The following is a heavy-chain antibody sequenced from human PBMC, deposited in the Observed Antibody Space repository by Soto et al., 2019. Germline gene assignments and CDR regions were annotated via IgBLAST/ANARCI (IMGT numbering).Heavy chain of an antibody. CDR2: INPNSGGT. CDR1: GYTFTGYY. Sequence: ASVKVSCKDSGYTFTGYYMQWVRQAPGQGLEWMGWINPNSGGTNYAQKFQGWVTMTRDTSISTAYMELSRLRSDDTAVYYCAREDARSQSRDFDYWGQGTLVTVSS. V-gene: IGHV1-2*04. J-gene: IGHJ4*02. CDR3: AREDARSQSRDFDY.